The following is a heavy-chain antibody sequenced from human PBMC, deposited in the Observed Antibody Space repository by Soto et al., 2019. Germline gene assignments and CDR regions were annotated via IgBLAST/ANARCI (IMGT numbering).Heavy chain of an antibody. Sequence: GSLRLSCSASGFSFGSYALSWVRQAPGKGLEWVSTISGSDGKTFYADSVKGRFSISRDTSQSTLYLQMNSLRADDTAMYYCARWSYLDYWGQGTRVTVSS. CDR3: ARWSYLDY. D-gene: IGHD3-3*01. V-gene: IGHV3-23*01. J-gene: IGHJ4*02. CDR1: GFSFGSYA. CDR2: ISGSDGKT.